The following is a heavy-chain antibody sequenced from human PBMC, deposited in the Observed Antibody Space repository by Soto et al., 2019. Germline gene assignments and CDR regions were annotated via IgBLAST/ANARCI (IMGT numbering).Heavy chain of an antibody. CDR2: TSYDGNNR. D-gene: IGHD2-21*02. CDR1: GFSFSSYV. Sequence: GGSLRLSCAGSGFSFSSYVLSWVRQAPGRGLEWVAATSYDGNNRYYADSVKGRFIISRDNSKNTLDLEMETPRPEDTAVYYCAGVYYGGDSVNNFWGQGTPVTVSS. V-gene: IGHV3-30-3*01. J-gene: IGHJ4*02. CDR3: AGVYYGGDSVNNF.